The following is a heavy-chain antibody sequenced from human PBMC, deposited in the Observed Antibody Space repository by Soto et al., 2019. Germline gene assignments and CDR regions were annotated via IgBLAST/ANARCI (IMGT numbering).Heavy chain of an antibody. J-gene: IGHJ6*03. Sequence: GGSLRLFCAASGFTFSSFDMHWVRQATGKGLEWVSAIGTAGDTYYPGSVKGRFTISRENAKNSLYLQMNSLRAGDTAVYYCARVIWITGTTVPYYYYYYMDVWGKGTTVTVSS. D-gene: IGHD1-7*01. V-gene: IGHV3-13*01. CDR3: ARVIWITGTTVPYYYYYYMDV. CDR2: IGTAGDT. CDR1: GFTFSSFD.